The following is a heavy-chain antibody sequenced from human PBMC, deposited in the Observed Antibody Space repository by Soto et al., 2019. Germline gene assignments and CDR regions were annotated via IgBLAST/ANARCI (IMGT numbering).Heavy chain of an antibody. CDR3: ARVGAAAAPGYFDY. Sequence: SSETLSLTCTVSGGFISSYYWSWIRQPPGKGLEWIGNIFDSGSTNYNPSLKGRVTISVDTSKNKFSLKVRSVSAADTAMYYCARVGAAAAPGYFDYWGQGTLVTVSS. CDR1: GGFISSYY. J-gene: IGHJ4*02. D-gene: IGHD6-13*01. CDR2: IFDSGST. V-gene: IGHV4-59*01.